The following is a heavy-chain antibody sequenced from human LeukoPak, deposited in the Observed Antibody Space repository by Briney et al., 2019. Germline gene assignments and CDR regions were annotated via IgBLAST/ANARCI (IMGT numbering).Heavy chain of an antibody. J-gene: IGHJ4*02. CDR3: ARDHYSGSFSY. CDR1: GGSISSYY. CDR2: IYYSGGT. Sequence: SETLSLTCAVSGGSISSYYWSWIRQPPGKGLEWIGYIYYSGGTNYNPSLKSRVTISVDTSKNQFSLKLSSVTAADTAVYYCARDHYSGSFSYWGQGTLVTVSS. V-gene: IGHV4-59*12. D-gene: IGHD1-26*01.